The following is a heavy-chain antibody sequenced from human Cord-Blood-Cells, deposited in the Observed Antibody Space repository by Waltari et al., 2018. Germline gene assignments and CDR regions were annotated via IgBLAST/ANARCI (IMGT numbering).Heavy chain of an antibody. CDR2: SSAYNGNT. J-gene: IGHJ3*02. D-gene: IGHD4-17*01. CDR3: ARRVYGDYVGSDAFDI. CDR1: GYTLTSYG. V-gene: IGHV1-18*01. Sequence: QVQLVQSGTEVKKPGASVKVSCKDYGYTLTSYGISWVRQAPGQGLEEMGWSSAYNGNTNYAQKLQGRYPMTTDTSPSTAYMERRSLSSDDTAVYYCARRVYGDYVGSDAFDIWGQGTIVTVSS.